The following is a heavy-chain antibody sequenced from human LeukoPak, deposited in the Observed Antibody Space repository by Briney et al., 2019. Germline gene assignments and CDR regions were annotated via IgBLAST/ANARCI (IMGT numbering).Heavy chain of an antibody. Sequence: GGSLRLSCAASAFTFSSYWMSWVRRAPGKGLEWVANIKQDGSEKYYVGSVKGRFTIYRDNAKNSLHLQMNSLRGEDTALYYCATSQTTSGRYGNAFDIWGQGTMVTVSS. CDR1: AFTFSSYW. CDR3: ATSQTTSGRYGNAFDI. J-gene: IGHJ3*02. D-gene: IGHD6-19*01. V-gene: IGHV3-7*01. CDR2: IKQDGSEK.